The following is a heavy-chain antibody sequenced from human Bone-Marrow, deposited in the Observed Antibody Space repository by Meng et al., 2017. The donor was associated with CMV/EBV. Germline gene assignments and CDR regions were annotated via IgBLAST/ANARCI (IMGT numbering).Heavy chain of an antibody. CDR1: GYTFTNYG. Sequence: ASVKVSCKTSGYTFTNYGVSWVRQAPGEGLEWMGWISTDNGNTKFAQKFQGRVTMTADTSTSTAYMELRSLRSDDTAVYYCARDPYRVAAPEYFHHWGQGALVTLSS. CDR2: ISTDNGNT. CDR3: ARDPYRVAAPEYFHH. J-gene: IGHJ1*01. D-gene: IGHD2-15*01. V-gene: IGHV1-18*01.